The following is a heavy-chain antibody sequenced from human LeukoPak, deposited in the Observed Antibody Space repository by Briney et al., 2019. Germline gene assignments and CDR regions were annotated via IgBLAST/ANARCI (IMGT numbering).Heavy chain of an antibody. CDR2: IYTSGST. D-gene: IGHD3-22*01. CDR1: GNSFGDYY. Sequence: PSETLSLTCTVSGNSFGDYYWSWIRQPAGKGLEWIGRIYTSGSTTYNPSLKSQVTISVDTSKNQFSLKLSSVTAADTAVYSCAREHSYYDSSGYYYGSGYFDYWGQGTLVTVSS. CDR3: AREHSYYDSSGYYYGSGYFDY. V-gene: IGHV4-4*07. J-gene: IGHJ4*02.